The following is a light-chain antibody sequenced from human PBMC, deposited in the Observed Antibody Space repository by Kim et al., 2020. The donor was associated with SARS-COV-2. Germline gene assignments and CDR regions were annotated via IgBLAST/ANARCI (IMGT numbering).Light chain of an antibody. Sequence: VSPGPTASITGAGDKLGDKIGCWSRQNQGQSPGLVIYRDSKRPSGIPERFSGSNPGNTATLTVSGTQAMDEADYYCQAWDSSPVVFGKGTRLTVL. CDR3: QAWDSSPVV. J-gene: IGLJ2*01. V-gene: IGLV3-1*01. CDR2: RDS. CDR1: KLGDKI.